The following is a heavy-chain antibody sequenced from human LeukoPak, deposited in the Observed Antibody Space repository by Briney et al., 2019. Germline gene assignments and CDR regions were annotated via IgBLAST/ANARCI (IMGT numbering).Heavy chain of an antibody. D-gene: IGHD3-22*01. CDR2: ISSSSSTI. J-gene: IGHJ4*02. V-gene: IGHV3-48*01. Sequence: PGGSLRLSCAASGFTFSSYSMNWVRQAPGKGLEWVSYISSSSSTIYYADSVKGRFTISRDNAKNSLYLQMNSLRAEDTAVYYCARDPDSSGYYTPHWGQGTLVTVSS. CDR3: ARDPDSSGYYTPH. CDR1: GFTFSSYS.